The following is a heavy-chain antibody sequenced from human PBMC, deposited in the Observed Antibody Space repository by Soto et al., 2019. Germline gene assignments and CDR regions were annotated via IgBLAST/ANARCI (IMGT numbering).Heavy chain of an antibody. Sequence: GESLKISCKASGYSFSSYWIVWVRHMPGKGLEWMGIIYPGDSDTKYSPSLQGQVTISADTSISTAYLQWTSLKASDTAMYYCARSRRGAYSSGWYSLSGYYNYGIDVWGQGTKVTVSS. CDR1: GYSFSSYW. CDR3: ARSRRGAYSSGWYSLSGYYNYGIDV. D-gene: IGHD6-19*01. V-gene: IGHV5-51*01. J-gene: IGHJ6*02. CDR2: IYPGDSDT.